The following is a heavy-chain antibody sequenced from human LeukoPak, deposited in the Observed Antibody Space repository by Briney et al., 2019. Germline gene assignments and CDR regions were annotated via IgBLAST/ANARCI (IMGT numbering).Heavy chain of an antibody. CDR2: IRYDGSNK. CDR3: AKEGGSSSWYGAYYYYGMDV. V-gene: IGHV3-30*02. D-gene: IGHD6-13*01. J-gene: IGHJ6*02. CDR1: GFTFSSYG. Sequence: PGGSLRLSCAASGFTFSSYGMHWVRQAPGKGLEWVAFIRYDGSNKYYADSAKGRFTISRDNSKNTLYLQMNSLRAEDTAVYYCAKEGGSSSWYGAYYYYGMDVWGQGTTVTVSS.